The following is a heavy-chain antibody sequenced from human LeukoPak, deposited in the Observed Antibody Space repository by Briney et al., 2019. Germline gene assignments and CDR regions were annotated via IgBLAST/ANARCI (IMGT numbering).Heavy chain of an antibody. CDR3: APPLNTASVVVDS. Sequence: PGGSQRLSCAASGFTFSAYGIHWVRQAPGKGLEWVAFIRYDGTETYYSDSVKGRFTISRDNSKNTVFLHMNSLRGDDTAVYYCAPPLNTASVVVDSWGQGTLVTVSS. CDR2: IRYDGTET. J-gene: IGHJ4*02. CDR1: GFTFSAYG. V-gene: IGHV3-30*02. D-gene: IGHD5-18*01.